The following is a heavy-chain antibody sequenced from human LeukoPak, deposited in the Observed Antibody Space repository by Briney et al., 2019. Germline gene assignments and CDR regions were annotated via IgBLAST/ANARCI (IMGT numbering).Heavy chain of an antibody. J-gene: IGHJ6*03. D-gene: IGHD2-2*01. CDR3: ARGSLGYCSSTSCYYYYMDV. CDR2: INTNTGNP. CDR1: GYTFTSYA. V-gene: IGHV7-4-1*02. Sequence: ASVKVSCKASGYTFTSYAMNWVRQAPGQGLEWMGWINTNTGNPTYAQGFTGRFVFSLDTSVSTAYLQISSLKAEDTAVYYCARGSLGYCSSTSCYYYYMDVWGKGTTVTVSS.